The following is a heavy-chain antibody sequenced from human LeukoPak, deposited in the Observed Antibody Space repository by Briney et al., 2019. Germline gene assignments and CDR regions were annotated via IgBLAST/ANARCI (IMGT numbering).Heavy chain of an antibody. CDR1: GGSFSGYY. D-gene: IGHD3-22*01. Sequence: SETLSLTCAVYGGSFSGYYWSWIRQPPGKGLEWIGEIKHSGSTKYNPSLKSRVTISVDTSKNQFSLKLSSVTAADTAVYYCARGLSDYYDSSGYYFDYFDYWGQGTLVTVSS. CDR3: ARGLSDYYDSSGYYFDYFDY. J-gene: IGHJ4*02. V-gene: IGHV4-34*01. CDR2: IKHSGST.